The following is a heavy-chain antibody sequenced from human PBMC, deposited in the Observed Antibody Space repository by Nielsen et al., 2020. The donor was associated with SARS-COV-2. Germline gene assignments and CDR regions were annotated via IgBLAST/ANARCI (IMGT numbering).Heavy chain of an antibody. CDR3: ARDRRDLVPDYYLDQSFYGLDV. CDR2: IYYSGST. V-gene: IGHV4-59*01. CDR1: GGSISSYY. J-gene: IGHJ6*02. D-gene: IGHD3-9*01. Sequence: SETLSLTCTVSGGSISSYYWSWIRQPPGKGLEWIGYIYYSGSTSYNPSLKSRFTISLDTTKNQFSLKVTSVTAADTAVYYCARDRRDLVPDYYLDQSFYGLDVWGQGTTVTVSS.